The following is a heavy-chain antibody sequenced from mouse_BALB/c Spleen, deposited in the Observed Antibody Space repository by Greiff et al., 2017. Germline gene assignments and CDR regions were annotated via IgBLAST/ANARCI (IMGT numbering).Heavy chain of an antibody. D-gene: IGHD2-14*01. CDR3: ARNYRYDVGYYYAMDY. Sequence: DVHLVESGGGLVKPGGSLKLSCAASGFTFSDYYMYWVRQTPEKRLEWVATISDGGSYTYYPDSVKGRFTISRDNAKNNLYLQMSSLKSEDTAMYYCARNYRYDVGYYYAMDYWGQGTSVTVSS. CDR2: ISDGGSYT. J-gene: IGHJ4*01. V-gene: IGHV5-4*02. CDR1: GFTFSDYY.